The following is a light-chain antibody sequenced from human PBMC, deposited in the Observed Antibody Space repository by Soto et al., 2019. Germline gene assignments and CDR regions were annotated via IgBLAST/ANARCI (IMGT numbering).Light chain of an antibody. J-gene: IGLJ1*01. Sequence: QSALTQPASVSGSPGQSITISCTGTSSDVGSYNLVSWYQQHPGKAPKLIIYEVSQRPSGVSDRFSGSKSGDTASLTISGLQAEDEADYYCCSYVTDSTYVFGTGTKVTVL. CDR2: EVS. CDR3: CSYVTDSTYV. CDR1: SSDVGSYNL. V-gene: IGLV2-23*02.